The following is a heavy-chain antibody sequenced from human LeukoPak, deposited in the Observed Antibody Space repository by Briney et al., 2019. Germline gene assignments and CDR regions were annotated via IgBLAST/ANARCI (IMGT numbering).Heavy chain of an antibody. V-gene: IGHV4-61*01. CDR1: GYSISSGYY. CDR3: ARDTYYYDSSGYYHDAFDI. J-gene: IGHJ3*02. CDR2: IYYSGST. D-gene: IGHD3-22*01. Sequence: SETLSLTCTVSGYSISSGYYWSWIRQPPGKGLEWIGYIYYSGSTNYNPSLKSRVTISVDTSKNQFSLKLSSVTAADTAVYYCARDTYYYDSSGYYHDAFDIWGQGTMVTVSS.